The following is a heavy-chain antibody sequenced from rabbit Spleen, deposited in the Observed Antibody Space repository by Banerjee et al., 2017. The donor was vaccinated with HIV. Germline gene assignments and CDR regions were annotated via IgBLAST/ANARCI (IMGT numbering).Heavy chain of an antibody. D-gene: IGHD6-1*01. CDR3: ARVGGVGVYGYATL. CDR1: GFYYSNKA. Sequence: QGQLVVSGGGLVKPGESLTLKCKASGFYYSNKAVLGWVCQAPGKGLEWIGLTEPIFGTTYYASWVNGRFTISSQNAQNTLYLQLKSLTAADTATYFCARVGGVGVYGYATLWGPGTLVTVS. CDR2: TEPIFGTT. J-gene: IGHJ4*01. V-gene: IGHV1S47*01.